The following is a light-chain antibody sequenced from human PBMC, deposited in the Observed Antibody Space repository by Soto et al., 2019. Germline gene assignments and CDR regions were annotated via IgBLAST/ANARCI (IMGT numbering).Light chain of an antibody. V-gene: IGKV3-11*01. CDR1: QSVSSY. J-gene: IGKJ1*01. CDR2: DAS. CDR3: QQRSNWRRT. Sequence: EIVLTQSPATLSLSPGERATLSCRASQSVSSYLAWYQQKPGQAPRLLIYDASNRATGIPARFSGSGSGTDFTLTISSLEPEDFAVDYCQQRSNWRRTFGQGSMVDIK.